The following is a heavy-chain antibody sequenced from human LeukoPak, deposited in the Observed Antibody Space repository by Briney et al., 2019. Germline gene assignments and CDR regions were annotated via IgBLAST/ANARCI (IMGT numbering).Heavy chain of an antibody. Sequence: PSETLSLTCTVSGYSISSGYYWGWIRQPPGKGLEWIGSIYHSGSTYYNPSLKSRVTISVDTSKNQFSLKLSSVTAADTAVYYCARDGHDSSGYPYYFDYWGQGTLVTVSS. V-gene: IGHV4-38-2*02. CDR3: ARDGHDSSGYPYYFDY. CDR2: IYHSGST. D-gene: IGHD3-22*01. J-gene: IGHJ4*02. CDR1: GYSISSGYY.